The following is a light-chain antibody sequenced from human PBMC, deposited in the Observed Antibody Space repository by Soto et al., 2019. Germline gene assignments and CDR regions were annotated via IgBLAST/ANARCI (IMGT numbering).Light chain of an antibody. J-gene: IGLJ2*01. CDR2: GNS. CDR3: QSYDTGLSALV. CDR1: SSNIGAGYD. Sequence: QSVLTQQPSVSGAPGQRVTISCTGGSSNIGAGYDVHWYQQLPGTTPKPLIFGNSNRPSGVPDRFSGSKSGTSASLAITGLQADDEADYYCQSYDTGLSALVFGGGTKVTVL. V-gene: IGLV1-40*01.